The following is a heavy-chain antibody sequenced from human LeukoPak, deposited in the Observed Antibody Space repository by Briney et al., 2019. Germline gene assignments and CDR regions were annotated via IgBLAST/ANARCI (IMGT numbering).Heavy chain of an antibody. CDR2: TWYDGSNK. J-gene: IGHJ4*02. CDR1: GFTFSSYG. V-gene: IGHV3-33*01. Sequence: PGGSLRLSCAASGFTFSSYGMHWVRQAPGKGLEWAAVTWYDGSNKYYADSVKGRFTISRDNSKNTLYLQMNSLRAEDTAVYYCARGLEDSSGWYYFDYWGQGTLVTVSS. D-gene: IGHD6-19*01. CDR3: ARGLEDSSGWYYFDY.